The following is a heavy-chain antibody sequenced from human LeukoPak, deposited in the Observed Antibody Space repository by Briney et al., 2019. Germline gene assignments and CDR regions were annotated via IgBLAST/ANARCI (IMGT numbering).Heavy chain of an antibody. CDR1: GYTFTNYG. Sequence: ASVTVSCKPSGYTFTNYGMHWVRQAPRQSLEWMGWINTGNGNTKSSQKFQDRVTLTRDTSASTAYMELNSLSSEDTAVYYCARVPLHDASGRYYPHWGQGTLVTVSS. CDR2: INTGNGNT. J-gene: IGHJ1*01. V-gene: IGHV1-3*04. D-gene: IGHD3-22*01. CDR3: ARVPLHDASGRYYPH.